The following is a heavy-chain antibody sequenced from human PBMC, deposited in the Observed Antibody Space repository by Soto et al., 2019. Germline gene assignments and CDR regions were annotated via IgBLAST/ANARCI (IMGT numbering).Heavy chain of an antibody. CDR3: ARRGYNWNLNWFDP. Sequence: SETQSLTCAVSGGSISSTTHYWGWIRQPPGKGLEWIGTIYYTGSTYYNPSLKSRVSISVDTSKNQFSLRLSSVTAEDTAVYYCARRGYNWNLNWFDPWGQGTKVAVSS. CDR1: GGSISSTTHY. V-gene: IGHV4-39*01. CDR2: IYYTGST. J-gene: IGHJ5*02. D-gene: IGHD1-7*01.